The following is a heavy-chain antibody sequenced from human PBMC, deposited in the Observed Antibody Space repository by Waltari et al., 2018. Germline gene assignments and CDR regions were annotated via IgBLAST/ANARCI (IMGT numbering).Heavy chain of an antibody. V-gene: IGHV3-7*01. J-gene: IGHJ4*02. Sequence: EVQLVESGGGLVQPGGSLRLSCAASGFTFSTYWMGWVRQAPGKGLEWVANIKQDGSTKYYVDSVKGRFTISRDNAKNSLYLQMNSLRVEDTAVYYCGRDRGWRQHDYWGQGTLVTVSS. D-gene: IGHD5-12*01. CDR2: IKQDGSTK. CDR3: GRDRGWRQHDY. CDR1: GFTFSTYW.